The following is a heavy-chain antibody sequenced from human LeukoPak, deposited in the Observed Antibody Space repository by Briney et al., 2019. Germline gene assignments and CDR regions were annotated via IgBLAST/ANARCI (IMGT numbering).Heavy chain of an antibody. V-gene: IGHV3-53*01. CDR3: ARAQWEIPFDY. D-gene: IGHD1-26*01. CDR1: GFTFSNYW. Sequence: GGSLRLSCVVSGFTFSNYWMSWVRQAPGKGLEWVSVIYSGGSTYYADSVKGRFTISRDNSKNTLYLQMNSLRAEDTAVYYCARAQWEIPFDYWGQGTLVTVSS. CDR2: IYSGGST. J-gene: IGHJ4*02.